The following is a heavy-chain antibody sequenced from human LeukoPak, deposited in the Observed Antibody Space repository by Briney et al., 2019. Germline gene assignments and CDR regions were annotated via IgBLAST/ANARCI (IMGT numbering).Heavy chain of an antibody. J-gene: IGHJ4*02. Sequence: SETLSLTCTVPGGSISSSSYYWGWIRQPPGKGLEWIGSIYYSGSTYYNPSLKSRVTISVDTSKNQFSLKLSSVTAADTAVYYCARLRGMATIVFWGQGTLVTVSS. V-gene: IGHV4-39*01. CDR3: ARLRGMATIVF. CDR2: IYYSGST. CDR1: GGSISSSSYY. D-gene: IGHD5-24*01.